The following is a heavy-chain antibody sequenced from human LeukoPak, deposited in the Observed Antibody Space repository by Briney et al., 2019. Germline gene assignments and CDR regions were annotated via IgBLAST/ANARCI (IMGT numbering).Heavy chain of an antibody. J-gene: IGHJ4*02. D-gene: IGHD3-22*01. CDR2: ISAYNGNT. Sequence: GASVKVSCKASGYTFTSYGISWVRQAPGQGLEWMGWISAYNGNTNYAQKLQGRVTMTTDTSTSTAYMELRSLRSDDTAVYYCARGPRAYYDSSGYYPEDYWGQGTLVTVSS. V-gene: IGHV1-18*01. CDR1: GYTFTSYG. CDR3: ARGPRAYYDSSGYYPEDY.